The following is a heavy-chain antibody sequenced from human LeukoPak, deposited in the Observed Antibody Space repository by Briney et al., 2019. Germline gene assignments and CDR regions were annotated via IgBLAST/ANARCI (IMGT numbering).Heavy chain of an antibody. CDR3: ARRDDSSGYHKIFDY. Sequence: SETLSLTCTVPGGSISSSSYYWGWIRQPPGKGLEWIGNIYYGENTYYNPSLKSRVTISIDTSNNQFYLKLSSLTAADTAVYYCARRDDSSGYHKIFDYWGQGTLVTVSS. CDR2: IYYGENT. CDR1: GGSISSSSYY. V-gene: IGHV4-39*01. J-gene: IGHJ4*02. D-gene: IGHD3-22*01.